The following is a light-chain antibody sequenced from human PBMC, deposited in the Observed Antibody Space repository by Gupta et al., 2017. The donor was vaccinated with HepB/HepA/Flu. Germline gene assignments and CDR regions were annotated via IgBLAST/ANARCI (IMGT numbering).Light chain of an antibody. CDR1: QSISSY. J-gene: IGKJ2*01. CDR3: QQSDSTPPDT. CDR2: AAS. Sequence: DIQMTQSPSSLSASVGDRVTITCPASQSISSYLNWYQQKPGKAPKLLIYAASSWQSGVPSRFSGSGSGTDFTLTISSRQPEDFATYYCQQSDSTPPDTFGQGTKLEIK. V-gene: IGKV1-39*01.